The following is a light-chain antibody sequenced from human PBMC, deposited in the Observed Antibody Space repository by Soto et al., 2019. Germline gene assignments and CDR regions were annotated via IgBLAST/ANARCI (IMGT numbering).Light chain of an antibody. J-gene: IGKJ3*01. CDR1: QGISTY. V-gene: IGKV1-27*01. CDR3: QKYNTDPFT. CDR2: AGS. Sequence: DIPMTQSPSSLSASVGDSVNITCRASQGISTYLAWYQQKPGKSPKLLIYAGSILRSGVPSRFSGTRYDTEFTLTISSLQPEDVATYYCQKYNTDPFTFGPGTKVDMK.